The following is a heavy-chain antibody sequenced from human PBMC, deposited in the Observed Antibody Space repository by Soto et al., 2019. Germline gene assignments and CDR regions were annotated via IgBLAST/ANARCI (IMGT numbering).Heavy chain of an antibody. J-gene: IGHJ4*02. CDR3: ARHFEMATSPPGY. CDR1: GGTFSSYA. D-gene: IGHD5-12*01. V-gene: IGHV1-69*13. CDR2: IIPIFGTA. Sequence: SVKVSCKDSGGTFSSYAISWVRQAPGQGLEWMGGIIPIFGTANYAQKFQGRVTITADESTSTAYMELSSLRSEDTAVYYCARHFEMATSPPGYWGQGTLVTVSS.